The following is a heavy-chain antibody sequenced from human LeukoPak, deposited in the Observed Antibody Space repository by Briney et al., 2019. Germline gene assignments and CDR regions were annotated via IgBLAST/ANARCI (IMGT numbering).Heavy chain of an antibody. J-gene: IGHJ4*02. Sequence: GGSLRLSCAASGFTFSSYGMHWVRQAPGKGLEWVAVISYDGSNKYYADSVKGRFTISRDNSKNTLYLQMNSLRAEDTAVYYCAKDSVYYGSGSPDYWGRGTLVTVSS. CDR3: AKDSVYYGSGSPDY. V-gene: IGHV3-30*18. D-gene: IGHD3-10*01. CDR1: GFTFSSYG. CDR2: ISYDGSNK.